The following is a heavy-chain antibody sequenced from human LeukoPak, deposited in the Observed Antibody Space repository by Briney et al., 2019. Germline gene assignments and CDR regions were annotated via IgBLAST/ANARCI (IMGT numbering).Heavy chain of an antibody. CDR3: ARLNSGWYLGYYYYMDV. D-gene: IGHD6-19*01. CDR2: INHSGST. V-gene: IGHV4-34*01. CDR1: GGSFSGYY. Sequence: SETLSLTCAVYGGSFSGYYWSWIRQPPGKGLEWIGEINHSGSTNYNPSLKSRVTISVDTSKNQFSLKLSSVTAADTAVYYCARLNSGWYLGYYYYMDVWGKGTTVTISS. J-gene: IGHJ6*03.